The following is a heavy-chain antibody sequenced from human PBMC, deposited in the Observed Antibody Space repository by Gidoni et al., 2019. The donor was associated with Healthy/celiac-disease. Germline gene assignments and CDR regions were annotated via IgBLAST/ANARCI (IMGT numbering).Heavy chain of an antibody. V-gene: IGHV3-20*04. Sequence: EVQLVESGGGVVRPGGSLRLSCAAPGFTFDDYGMSWFRKAPGKGLEWVSGINWNGGSTGYAESVKGRFTISRDNAKNSLYLQMNSLRAEDTALYYCASIAAAGTEWGSFDYWGQGTLVTVSS. J-gene: IGHJ4*02. D-gene: IGHD6-13*01. CDR1: GFTFDDYG. CDR2: INWNGGST. CDR3: ASIAAAGTEWGSFDY.